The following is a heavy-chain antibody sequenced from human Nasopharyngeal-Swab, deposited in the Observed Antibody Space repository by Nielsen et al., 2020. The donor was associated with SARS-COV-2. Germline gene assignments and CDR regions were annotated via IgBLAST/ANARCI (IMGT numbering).Heavy chain of an antibody. J-gene: IGHJ6*02. Sequence: GGSLRLSCAASGFTFSSYWMSWVRQAPGKGLEWVANIKQDGSEKYYVDSVKDRFTISRDNAKNSLYLQMNSLRAEDTAVYYCAREGYNWNSGSPYGMDVWGQGTTVTVSS. V-gene: IGHV3-7*03. D-gene: IGHD1-7*01. CDR3: AREGYNWNSGSPYGMDV. CDR1: GFTFSSYW. CDR2: IKQDGSEK.